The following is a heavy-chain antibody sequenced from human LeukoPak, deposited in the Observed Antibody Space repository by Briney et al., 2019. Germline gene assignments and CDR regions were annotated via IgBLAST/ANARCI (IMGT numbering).Heavy chain of an antibody. CDR3: ARRDFMALDY. J-gene: IGHJ4*02. CDR2: IYYSGST. CDR1: GGFISIYH. V-gene: IGHV4-59*01. Sequence: PSETLSLPCTVSGGFISIYHWSWLRQPPGKGLEWVGYIYYSGSTNYNPYLKSRVTMSVDTSKNQYSLKLCSVTAADTAVYYCARRDFMALDYWGQGTLVTVSS. D-gene: IGHD3/OR15-3a*01.